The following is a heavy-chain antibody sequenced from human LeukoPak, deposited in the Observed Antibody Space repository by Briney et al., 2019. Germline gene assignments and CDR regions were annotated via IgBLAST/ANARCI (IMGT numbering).Heavy chain of an antibody. Sequence: SETLSLTCTVSGGSISSYYWSWIRQPAGKGLEWIGRIYTSGSTNFNPSLKSRVTISVDTSKNQFSLKLSSVTAADTAVYYCAGSVAYTEVYFDYWGQGTLVTFSS. D-gene: IGHD6-19*01. CDR3: AGSVAYTEVYFDY. J-gene: IGHJ4*02. CDR1: GGSISSYY. V-gene: IGHV4-4*07. CDR2: IYTSGST.